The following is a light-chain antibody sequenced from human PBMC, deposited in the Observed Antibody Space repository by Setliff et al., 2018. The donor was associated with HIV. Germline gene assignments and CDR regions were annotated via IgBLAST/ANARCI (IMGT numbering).Light chain of an antibody. J-gene: IGLJ1*01. Sequence: QSALTQPASVSGSPGQSVTISCAGTSSDIGDYNYVSWYQQHPGKAPKLIIYDVNHRPSGISSRFSGSKSGNVASLIISGLQTGDEADYYCSSYTTTSTTVFGTGTKVTVL. CDR1: SSDIGDYNY. V-gene: IGLV2-14*03. CDR3: SSYTTTSTTV. CDR2: DVN.